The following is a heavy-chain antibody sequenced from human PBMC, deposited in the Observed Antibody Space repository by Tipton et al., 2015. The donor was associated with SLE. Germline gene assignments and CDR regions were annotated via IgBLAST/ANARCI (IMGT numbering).Heavy chain of an antibody. CDR3: AREGVPYNLFDP. J-gene: IGHJ5*01. Sequence: TLSLTCPVSGGSISSHYWSWIRQPPGTGLEWIWYIYYSGSTKYNPSLKSRVTITVDTSKNQFSLKLSSVTAAGTAVYYCAREGVPYNLFDPWGLGTLVTVSS. CDR1: GGSISSHY. V-gene: IGHV4-59*11. CDR2: IYYSGST.